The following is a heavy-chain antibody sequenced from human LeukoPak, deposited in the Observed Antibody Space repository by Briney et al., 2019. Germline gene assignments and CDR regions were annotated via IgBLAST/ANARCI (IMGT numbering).Heavy chain of an antibody. CDR1: GGTFSSYA. J-gene: IGHJ4*02. CDR2: INPSGGST. Sequence: ASVKVSCKASGGTFSSYAISWVRQAPGQGLEWMGIINPSGGSTSYAQKFQGRVTMTRDTSTSTVYMELSSLRSEDTAVYYCARDDAGGSYGTDYWGQGTLVTVSS. D-gene: IGHD1-26*01. V-gene: IGHV1-46*01. CDR3: ARDDAGGSYGTDY.